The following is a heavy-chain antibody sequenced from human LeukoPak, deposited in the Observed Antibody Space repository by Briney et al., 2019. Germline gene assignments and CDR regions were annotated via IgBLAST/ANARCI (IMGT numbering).Heavy chain of an antibody. CDR3: VRVSTVPATINRFDP. Sequence: PGGSLRLSCAASGFTFGDYHMSWIRQAPGKGLEWVSYISYSGITIHYADSVKGRFTISRDNAKNSLYLQMNSLRVEDTAVYYCVRVSTVPATINRFDPWGQGTLVTVSS. CDR1: GFTFGDYH. CDR2: ISYSGITI. J-gene: IGHJ5*02. D-gene: IGHD2-2*01. V-gene: IGHV3-11*04.